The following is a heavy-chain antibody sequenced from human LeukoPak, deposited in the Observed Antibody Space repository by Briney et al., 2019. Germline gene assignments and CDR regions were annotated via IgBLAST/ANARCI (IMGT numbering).Heavy chain of an antibody. CDR3: ARGSGSHDY. V-gene: IGHV4-59*01. D-gene: IGHD1-26*01. CDR1: GGSISSYY. CDR2: IYYSGST. J-gene: IGHJ4*02. Sequence: SETLSLTCTDTGGSISSYYWSWIRQPPGKGLEWIGYIYYSGSTNYNPSLKSRVTISVDTSKNQFSLKLSSVTAADTAVYYCARGSGSHDYWGQGTLVTVSS.